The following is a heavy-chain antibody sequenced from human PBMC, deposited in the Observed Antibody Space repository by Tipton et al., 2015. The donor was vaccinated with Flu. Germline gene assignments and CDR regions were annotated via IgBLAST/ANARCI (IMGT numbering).Heavy chain of an antibody. Sequence: TLSLTCTVSGGSIRSDSYYWSWVRQYPGKGLEWIGYIFYSGITYYNPSLKSRIPMSVDPSKNQFSLKLRSVTVADTAVYFCTRDPNDGGMDVWGQGTTVTVSS. J-gene: IGHJ6*02. V-gene: IGHV4-31*03. CDR3: TRDPNDGGMDV. CDR1: GGSIRSDSYY. D-gene: IGHD3-16*01. CDR2: IFYSGIT.